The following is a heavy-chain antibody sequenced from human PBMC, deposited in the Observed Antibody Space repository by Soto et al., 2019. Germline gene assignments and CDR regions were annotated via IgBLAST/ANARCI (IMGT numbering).Heavy chain of an antibody. Sequence: QVQLQQWGAGLLKPSETLSLTCAVYGGSFSGYYWSWIRQPPGKGLEWIGEINHSGSTNYNPSLTHRVTISVDTSKSQFELKLSYMTAADTAVYYCERLVAGTVTRYYYYYYGMDVWGQGNTVTVSS. D-gene: IGHD6-19*01. CDR2: INHSGST. V-gene: IGHV4-34*01. CDR1: GGSFSGYY. J-gene: IGHJ6*02. CDR3: ERLVAGTVTRYYYYYYGMDV.